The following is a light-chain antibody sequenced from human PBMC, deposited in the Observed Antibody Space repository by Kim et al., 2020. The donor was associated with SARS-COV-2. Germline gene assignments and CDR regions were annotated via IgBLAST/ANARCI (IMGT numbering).Light chain of an antibody. CDR3: QAWGAGFRV. J-gene: IGLJ3*02. CDR1: SGHSSYS. CDR2: LHSDGTH. V-gene: IGLV4-69*01. Sequence: QPVLTQSPSASASLGASVKFTCTLSSGHSSYSIAWHQQQPEKGPRFLMNLHSDGTHNKGDGIPDRFSGSSSGAERYLTISSLQSEDEADYYWQAWGAGFRVFGGGTQLTVL.